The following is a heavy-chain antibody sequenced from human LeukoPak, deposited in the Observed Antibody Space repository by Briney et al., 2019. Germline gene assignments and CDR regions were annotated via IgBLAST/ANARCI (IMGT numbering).Heavy chain of an antibody. V-gene: IGHV4-59*08. D-gene: IGHD2/OR15-2a*01. J-gene: IGHJ4*02. CDR1: GGSISSYY. Sequence: SETLSLTCTVSGGSISSYYWSWIRQPPGKGLEWIAYISDIGSINYNPSLKSRVTISLDASKNQFSLKLSSVTAADTAVYYCAGHHPRNTVDFWGQGTLVTVSS. CDR2: ISDIGSI. CDR3: AGHHPRNTVDF.